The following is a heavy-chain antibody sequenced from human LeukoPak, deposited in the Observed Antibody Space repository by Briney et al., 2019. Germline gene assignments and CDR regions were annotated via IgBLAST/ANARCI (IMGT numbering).Heavy chain of an antibody. J-gene: IGHJ4*02. Sequence: PGGSLRLSCAASGFTFSNYWMSWVRQAPGKRLEWVANIKQDGSEKYYVDSVKGRFTISRDNAKNSLYLQMNSLRAEDTAVYYCARGYYYDSSGYYYWGQGTLVTVSS. CDR1: GFTFSNYW. CDR2: IKQDGSEK. CDR3: ARGYYYDSSGYYY. V-gene: IGHV3-7*03. D-gene: IGHD3-22*01.